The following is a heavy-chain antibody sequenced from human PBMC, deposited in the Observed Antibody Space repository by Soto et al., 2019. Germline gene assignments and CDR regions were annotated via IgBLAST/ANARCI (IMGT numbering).Heavy chain of an antibody. Sequence: GSLSLSCAASGFTFSSYGMHWVRQAPGKGLEWVAVIWYDGSNKYYADSVKGRFTISRDNSKNTLYLQMNSLRAEDTAVYYCARRGRDYYDSSGDYFDYWGQGTLVTVSS. V-gene: IGHV3-33*01. CDR1: GFTFSSYG. CDR3: ARRGRDYYDSSGDYFDY. CDR2: IWYDGSNK. D-gene: IGHD3-22*01. J-gene: IGHJ4*02.